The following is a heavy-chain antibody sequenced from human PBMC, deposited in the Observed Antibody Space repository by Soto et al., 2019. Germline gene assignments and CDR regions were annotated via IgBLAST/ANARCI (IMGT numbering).Heavy chain of an antibody. CDR2: ISAHNGNT. CDR3: ARGRYGDY. CDR1: GYAFTTYG. J-gene: IGHJ4*02. V-gene: IGHV1-18*01. Sequence: QVHLVQSGAEVKKPGASVKVSCQGSGYAFTTYGITWVRQAPGQGLEWMGWISAHNGNTNYAQKLQGRVTVTRDTSTITAHMELRSLRNDDTAVYYCARGRYGDYWGQGALVTVSS. D-gene: IGHD1-1*01.